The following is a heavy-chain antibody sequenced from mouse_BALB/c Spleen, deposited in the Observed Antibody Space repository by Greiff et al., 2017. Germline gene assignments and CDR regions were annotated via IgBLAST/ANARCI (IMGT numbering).Heavy chain of an antibody. CDR1: GFTFSSYT. CDR2: ISNGGGST. Sequence: EVMLVESGGGLVQPGGSLKLSCAASGFTFSSYTMSWFRQTPEKRLEWVAYISNGGGSTYYPDTVKGRFTISRDNAKNTLYLQMSSLKSEDTAMYYCARHGIYDGYGGFAYWGQGTLVTVSA. CDR3: ARHGIYDGYGGFAY. D-gene: IGHD2-3*01. J-gene: IGHJ3*01. V-gene: IGHV5-12-2*01.